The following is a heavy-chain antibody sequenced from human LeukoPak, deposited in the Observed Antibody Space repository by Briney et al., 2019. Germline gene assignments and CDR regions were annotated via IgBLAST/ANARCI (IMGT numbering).Heavy chain of an antibody. J-gene: IGHJ4*02. CDR3: ASATDNYSNVY. CDR1: GHTLSRCA. D-gene: IGHD4-11*01. V-gene: IGHV1-69*04. Sequence: SSVKVSCKVSGHTLSRCAISCVPEAPGQGLEWMGRIIPILGIANYAQKFQGRVTITADKSTSTAYMELSSLRSGDTAVYYCASATDNYSNVYWGQGTLVTVSS. CDR2: IIPILGIA.